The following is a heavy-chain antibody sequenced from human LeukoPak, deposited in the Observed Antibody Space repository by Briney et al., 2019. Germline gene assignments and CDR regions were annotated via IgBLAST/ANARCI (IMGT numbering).Heavy chain of an antibody. V-gene: IGHV4-61*02. Sequence: SETLSLTCTVSGASMTIGGFYWTWLRQPAGKGLEWIGRIYTTGSTNYHPSLKSRVTISRDTSKNQFSLKLTSVTAADTAVYLCARVAVRENGWFDPWGQGILVTVSS. CDR3: ARVAVRENGWFDP. CDR2: IYTTGST. CDR1: GASMTIGGFY. J-gene: IGHJ5*02.